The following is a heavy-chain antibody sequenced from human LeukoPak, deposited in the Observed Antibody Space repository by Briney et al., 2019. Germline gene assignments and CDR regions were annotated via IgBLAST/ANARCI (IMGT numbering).Heavy chain of an antibody. V-gene: IGHV4-59*01. J-gene: IGHJ5*01. CDR2: IYYSGST. D-gene: IGHD3-22*01. CDR3: ARVYDSRNWFDS. CDR1: GGSISSYY. Sequence: KPSETLSLTCTVSGGSISSYYWSWIRQPPGKGLEWIGYIYYSGSTNYNPSLKSRVTISVDTSKNQFSLKLSSVTAADTAVYYCARVYDSRNWFDSWGQGTLVTVSS.